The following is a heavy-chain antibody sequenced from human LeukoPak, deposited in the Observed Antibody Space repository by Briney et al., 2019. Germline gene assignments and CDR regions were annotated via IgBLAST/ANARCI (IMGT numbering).Heavy chain of an antibody. CDR1: RYTFTNYA. D-gene: IGHD2-15*01. CDR2: INGGNGNT. J-gene: IGHJ6*02. V-gene: IGHV1-3*01. Sequence: GASVKVSCKAPRYTFTNYAMHWVRQAPGQRLEWMGWINGGNGNTKYSQKFQGRVTITRDTSASTVYMELSSLTSEDTAVYYCARDCGGGTCYSIGYYYYGLDVWGQGTLVTVSS. CDR3: ARDCGGGTCYSIGYYYYGLDV.